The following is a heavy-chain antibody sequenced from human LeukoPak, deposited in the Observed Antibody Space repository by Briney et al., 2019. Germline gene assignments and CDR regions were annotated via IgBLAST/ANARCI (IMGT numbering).Heavy chain of an antibody. J-gene: IGHJ4*02. CDR3: ARSYSSSGHNFDY. CDR1: GGSISSYY. V-gene: IGHV4-59*01. D-gene: IGHD6-13*01. Sequence: SETLSLTCTVSGGSISSYYWSWIRQPPGKGLEWIGYIYYSGSTNYNPSLKSRVTISVDTSKNQFSLKLSSVTAEDTAVYYCARSYSSSGHNFDYWGQGTLVTVSS. CDR2: IYYSGST.